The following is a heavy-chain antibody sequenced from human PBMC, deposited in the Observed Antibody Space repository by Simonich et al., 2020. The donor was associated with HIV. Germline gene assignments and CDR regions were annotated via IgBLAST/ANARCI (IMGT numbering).Heavy chain of an antibody. J-gene: IGHJ4*02. D-gene: IGHD5-12*01. CDR2: IKHSGNT. CDR3: ARGGDGYKGSSFDY. CDR1: GGSFSGYY. V-gene: IGHV4-34*01. Sequence: VQLQQWGAGLLKPSETLSLTCAVYGGSFSGYYWSWIRQPPGKGLEWLGEIKHSGNTNYNPSLKSRVTISVDTSKNQFSLKLSSVTAADTAVYYCARGGDGYKGSSFDYWGQGTLVTVSS.